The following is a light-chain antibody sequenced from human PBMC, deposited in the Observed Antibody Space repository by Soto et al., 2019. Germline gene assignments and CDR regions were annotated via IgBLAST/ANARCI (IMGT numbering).Light chain of an antibody. CDR2: AAS. Sequence: DIRMTQSPSSLSASVGDRVTITCGASQSISSYLNWYQQKPGKAPKLLIYAASSLQSGVPSRFRGSEYGTDFTLTISSLQPEDFEAYFCQRGNRFPITFGHGTKVDIK. V-gene: IGKV1-39*01. CDR1: QSISSY. CDR3: QRGNRFPIT. J-gene: IGKJ1*01.